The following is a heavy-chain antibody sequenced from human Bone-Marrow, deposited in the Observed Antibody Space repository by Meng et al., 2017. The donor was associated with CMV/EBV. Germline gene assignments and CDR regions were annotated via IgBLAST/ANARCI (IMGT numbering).Heavy chain of an antibody. J-gene: IGHJ4*02. Sequence: GGSLRLSCAASGFTFSDYCWIRQAPGKGLEWVSAISGSGGSTYYADSVKGRFTISRDNSKNTLYLQMNSLRAEDTAVYYCAKDSEAMLSGEQQLTHWGQGTLVTVSS. V-gene: IGHV3-23*01. CDR2: ISGSGGST. D-gene: IGHD6-13*01. CDR1: GFTFSDY. CDR3: AKDSEAMLSGEQQLTH.